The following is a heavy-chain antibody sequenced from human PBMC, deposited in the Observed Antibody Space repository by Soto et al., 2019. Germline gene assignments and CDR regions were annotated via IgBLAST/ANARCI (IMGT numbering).Heavy chain of an antibody. Sequence: PGGSLRLSCAASGFTFSSYSMNWVRQAPGKGLEWVSSISSSSSYIYYADSVKGRFTISRDNAKNSLYLQMNSLRAEDTAVYYCARKGSSSSALDYWGQGTLVTVSS. D-gene: IGHD6-6*01. CDR1: GFTFSSYS. CDR2: ISSSSSYI. CDR3: ARKGSSSSALDY. J-gene: IGHJ4*02. V-gene: IGHV3-21*01.